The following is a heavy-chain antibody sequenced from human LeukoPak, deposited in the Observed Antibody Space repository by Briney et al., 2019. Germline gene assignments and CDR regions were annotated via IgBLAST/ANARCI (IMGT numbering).Heavy chain of an antibody. Sequence: GKSLRLSCAASGSTFSIYAMHWVRPARGEGLEGVAVISYDGSNKYYTDSVKGRFTISRDNSKNTLYLQMNSLRAEDTAVYYCAREDYLHAFDIWGQGTMVTVSS. V-gene: IGHV3-30-3*01. J-gene: IGHJ3*02. CDR3: AREDYLHAFDI. CDR1: GSTFSIYA. D-gene: IGHD4-11*01. CDR2: ISYDGSNK.